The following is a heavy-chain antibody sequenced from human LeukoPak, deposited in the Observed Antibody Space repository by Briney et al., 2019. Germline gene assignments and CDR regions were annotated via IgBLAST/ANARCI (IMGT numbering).Heavy chain of an antibody. J-gene: IGHJ6*03. D-gene: IGHD3-10*01. Sequence: GGSLRLSCAASGFTFSSYWMSWVRQAPGKGLEWVAHIKQDGSEKYYVDSVKGRFTISRDNAKNSLYLQMNSLRAEDTAVYYCARDTLYGSGSYYTVKYYYYMDVWGKGTTVTVSS. CDR1: GFTFSSYW. CDR3: ARDTLYGSGSYYTVKYYYYMDV. V-gene: IGHV3-7*01. CDR2: IKQDGSEK.